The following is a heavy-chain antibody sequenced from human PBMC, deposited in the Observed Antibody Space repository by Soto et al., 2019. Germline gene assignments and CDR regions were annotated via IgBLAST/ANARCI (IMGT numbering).Heavy chain of an antibody. D-gene: IGHD3-22*01. Sequence: QVQLVQSGAEVKKPGSSVKVSCKASGGTFSSYAISWVRQAPGQGLEWMGGIIPIFGTANYAQKFQGRVTITADESTSTAYMELSSLRSEDTAVYYCAREGVISTYYDSSGYPEIYYFDYWGQGTLVTVSS. CDR2: IIPIFGTA. V-gene: IGHV1-69*12. CDR1: GGTFSSYA. J-gene: IGHJ4*02. CDR3: AREGVISTYYDSSGYPEIYYFDY.